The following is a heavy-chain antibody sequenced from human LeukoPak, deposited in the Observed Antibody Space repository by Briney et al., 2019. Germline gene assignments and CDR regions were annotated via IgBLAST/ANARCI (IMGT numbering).Heavy chain of an antibody. V-gene: IGHV3-33*01. J-gene: IGHJ4*02. CDR1: GFTFSNYG. CDR2: IWYDGSNE. D-gene: IGHD3-22*01. Sequence: GRSLRLSCAASGFTFSNYGMHWVRQAPGKGLEWVAVIWYDGSNEYYADSVKGRFTISRDNAKNTLYLQMNSLRAEDTAVYYCARDWNYYDSSGYYTGDYWGQGTLVTVSS. CDR3: ARDWNYYDSSGYYTGDY.